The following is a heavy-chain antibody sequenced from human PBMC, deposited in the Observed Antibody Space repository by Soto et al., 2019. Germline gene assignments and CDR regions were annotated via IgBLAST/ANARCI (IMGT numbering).Heavy chain of an antibody. V-gene: IGHV4-31*03. CDR3: ARVELGGLLNALDI. CDR2: IYFSGST. D-gene: IGHD1-26*01. CDR1: GASTSSPTYY. J-gene: IGHJ3*02. Sequence: SETLSLTCIVSGASTSSPTYYWIWFRQHPGKGLEWIGYIYFSGSTFYNESLKSRVTISVDTSKNQFSLKLSSVTAADTAVYYCARVELGGLLNALDIWGQGTMVT.